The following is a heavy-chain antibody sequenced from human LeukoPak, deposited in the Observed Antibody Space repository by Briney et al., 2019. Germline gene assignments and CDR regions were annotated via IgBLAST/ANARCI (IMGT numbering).Heavy chain of an antibody. CDR1: GGSISSYY. V-gene: IGHV4-59*01. D-gene: IGHD4-17*01. J-gene: IGHJ5*02. Sequence: PSETLSLTCTVSGGSISSYYWSWIRQPPGKGLEWIGYIYYSGSTNYNPSLKSRVTISVDTSKNQFSLKLSSVTAADTAVYYCARSSKKTTVPNPNNWFDPWGQGTLVTVSS. CDR2: IYYSGST. CDR3: ARSSKKTTVPNPNNWFDP.